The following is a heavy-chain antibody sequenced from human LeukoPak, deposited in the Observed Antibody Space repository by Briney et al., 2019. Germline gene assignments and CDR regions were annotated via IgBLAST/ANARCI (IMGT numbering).Heavy chain of an antibody. V-gene: IGHV4-39*01. CDR2: IYYSGST. D-gene: IGHD3-10*01. Sequence: PSEALSLTCTVSSGSISSTTYYWGWIRQPPGAGLEWIGSIYYSGSTFYNPSLKSRVTISVDTSKNQISLKLSSVTAADTAVYYCARHYHYGSGTYVPFDIWGQGTMVTVSS. CDR1: SGSISSTTYY. CDR3: ARHYHYGSGTYVPFDI. J-gene: IGHJ3*02.